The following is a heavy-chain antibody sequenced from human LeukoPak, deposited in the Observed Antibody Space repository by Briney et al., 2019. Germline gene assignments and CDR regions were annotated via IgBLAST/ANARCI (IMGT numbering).Heavy chain of an antibody. D-gene: IGHD4-17*01. J-gene: IGHJ3*02. CDR2: MNPNSGNT. V-gene: IGHV1-8*02. CDR3: ARAITVTGSDAFDI. CDR1: GYTFTSYG. Sequence: ASVKVSCKASGYTFTSYGINWVRQATGQGLEWMGWMNPNSGNTGYAQKFQGRVTMTRNTSISTAYMELSSLRSEDTAMYYCARAITVTGSDAFDIWGQGTMVTVSS.